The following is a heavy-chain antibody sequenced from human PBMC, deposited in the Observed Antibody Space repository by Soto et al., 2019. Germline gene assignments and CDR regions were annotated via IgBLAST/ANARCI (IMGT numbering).Heavy chain of an antibody. V-gene: IGHV4-34*01. J-gene: IGHJ5*02. CDR2: INHSGST. Sequence: SETLSLTCAVSGGSFSGYYWSWIRQPPGKXLEWIGEINHSGSTNYNPSLKSRVTISVDTSKNQFSLKLSSVTAADTAVYYCARGLPKLLRYFDWSLYWFDPWGQGTLVTVSS. CDR1: GGSFSGYY. D-gene: IGHD3-9*01. CDR3: ARGLPKLLRYFDWSLYWFDP.